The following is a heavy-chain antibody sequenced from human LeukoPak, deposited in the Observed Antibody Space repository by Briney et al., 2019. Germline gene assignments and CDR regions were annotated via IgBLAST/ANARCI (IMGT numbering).Heavy chain of an antibody. CDR1: GYSFTRYW. D-gene: IGHD1-20*01. V-gene: IGHV5-51*01. J-gene: IGHJ4*02. CDR2: IYPGESDT. CDR3: ARRVGMTGTIDVDY. Sequence: GESLKISCKGSGYSFTRYWIGWVRQMPGKGLEWMGTIYPGESDTRYSPSFQGQVTISADKSISTAYLQWSGLKASDTAMYYRARRVGMTGTIDVDYWGQGTLVTVSS.